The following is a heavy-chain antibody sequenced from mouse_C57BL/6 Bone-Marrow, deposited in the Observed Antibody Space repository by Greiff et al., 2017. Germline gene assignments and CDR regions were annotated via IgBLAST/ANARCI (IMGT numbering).Heavy chain of an antibody. CDR2: IYPGSGST. CDR1: GYTFTSYW. D-gene: IGHD1-1*01. Sequence: QVQLQQPGAELVKPGASVKMSCKASGYTFTSYWITWVKQRPGQGLEWIGDIYPGSGSTNYNEKFKSKATLTVDTSSSTAYMQLSSLTSEDSAVYYCARCVLRPYYFDYWGKGTTLTVSS. V-gene: IGHV1-55*01. J-gene: IGHJ2*01. CDR3: ARCVLRPYYFDY.